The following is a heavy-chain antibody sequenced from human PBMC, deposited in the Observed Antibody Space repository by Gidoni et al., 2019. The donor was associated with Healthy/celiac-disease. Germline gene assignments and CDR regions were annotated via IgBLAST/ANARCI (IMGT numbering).Heavy chain of an antibody. CDR3: ARDVMTTFAYYGMDV. D-gene: IGHD3-16*01. V-gene: IGHV3-48*03. Sequence: LRLSCAASGFTCSSYEMNWVRQAPGKGLEWVSYIRSSGSTIYYADSVKGRFTISRDHAKNSLYLQMNGLRAEDTAVYYCARDVMTTFAYYGMDVWCQGTTVTVSS. CDR1: GFTCSSYE. J-gene: IGHJ6*02. CDR2: IRSSGSTI.